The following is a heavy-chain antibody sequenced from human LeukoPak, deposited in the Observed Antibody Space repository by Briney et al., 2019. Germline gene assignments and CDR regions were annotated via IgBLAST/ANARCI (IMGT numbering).Heavy chain of an antibody. CDR1: GFTVSSNY. CDR3: AKSIEGSGSYYNSYFDY. J-gene: IGHJ4*02. D-gene: IGHD3-10*01. Sequence: GGSLRLSCAASGFTVSSNYMSWVRQAPGKGLEWVSVIYSGGSTYYADSVKGRFTISRDNAKNSLYLQMNSLRAEDTALYYCAKSIEGSGSYYNSYFDYWGQGTLVTVSS. V-gene: IGHV3-53*05. CDR2: IYSGGST.